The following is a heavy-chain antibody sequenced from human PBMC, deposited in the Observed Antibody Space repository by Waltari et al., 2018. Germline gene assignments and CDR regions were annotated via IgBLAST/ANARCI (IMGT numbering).Heavy chain of an antibody. D-gene: IGHD1-26*01. V-gene: IGHV4-34*01. CDR1: GGSFSGYY. CDR2: INHSGST. J-gene: IGHJ4*02. CDR3: ARSVMPRGYFDY. Sequence: QWGAGLLKPSETLSLTCAVYGGSFSGYYWSWTRQPPGKGLEWIGEINHSGSTDYNPSLRSRVTISVDTSKNQFARKLSSVTAAEPAVYYCARSVMPRGYFDYWGQGTLVTVSS.